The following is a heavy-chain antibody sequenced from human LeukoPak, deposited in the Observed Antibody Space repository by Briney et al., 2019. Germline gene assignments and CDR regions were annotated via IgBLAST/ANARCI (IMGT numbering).Heavy chain of an antibody. J-gene: IGHJ4*02. V-gene: IGHV3-15*01. CDR3: TTDRGSTDL. CDR2: IRSKIDGETI. D-gene: IGHD3-10*01. CDR1: GVTLSTAY. Sequence: PGGSLRLSCAASGVTLSTAYVSWVRQAPGKGLEWVGRIRSKIDGETIEYGAPAKGRFTISRDDSSTIFYLQMNSLKSKDTAVYYCTTDRGSTDLWGQGTLVTVSS.